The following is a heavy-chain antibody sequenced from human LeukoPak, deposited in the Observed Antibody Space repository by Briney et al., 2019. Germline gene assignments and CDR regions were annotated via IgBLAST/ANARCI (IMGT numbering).Heavy chain of an antibody. CDR2: IWYDGSNK. CDR3: ARGGYYDILTGYLDY. D-gene: IGHD3-9*01. J-gene: IGHJ4*02. V-gene: IGHV3-33*01. Sequence: PGGSLRLSCAASGFTFSSYGMHWVRQAPGKGLEWVAVIWYDGSNKCYADSVKGRFTISRDNSKNTLYLQMNSLRAEDTAVYYCARGGYYDILTGYLDYWGQGTLVTVSS. CDR1: GFTFSSYG.